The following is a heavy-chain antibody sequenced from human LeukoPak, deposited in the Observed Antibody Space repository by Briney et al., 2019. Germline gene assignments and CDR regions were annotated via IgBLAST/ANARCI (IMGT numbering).Heavy chain of an antibody. V-gene: IGHV3-30-3*01. J-gene: IGHJ4*02. CDR1: GFTFSRYV. Sequence: GRSLRLSCAASGFTFSRYVMHWVRQAPGKGLEWVAVISSDGIYKHYATSVKGRFTISRDNPKNTVYLQMNSLRAEDTAVYHCARDWSTSGWTTFDYWGQGNLVTVSS. CDR2: ISSDGIYK. CDR3: ARDWSTSGWTTFDY. D-gene: IGHD6-19*01.